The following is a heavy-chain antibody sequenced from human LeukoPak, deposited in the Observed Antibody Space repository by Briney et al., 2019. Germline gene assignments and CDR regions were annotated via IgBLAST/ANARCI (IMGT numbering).Heavy chain of an antibody. CDR3: ARVTYSYYDSTAFSPFDY. D-gene: IGHD2/OR15-2a*01. Sequence: GGSLRLSCAASGFTFSTYAMNWVRQAPGQGLEWVSSITTSSSYIFYADSVKGRFTISRDNAKNSLYLQMNSLRAEDTAVYYCARVTYSYYDSTAFSPFDYWGQGTLVTVSS. CDR2: ITTSSSYI. J-gene: IGHJ4*02. V-gene: IGHV3-21*01. CDR1: GFTFSTYA.